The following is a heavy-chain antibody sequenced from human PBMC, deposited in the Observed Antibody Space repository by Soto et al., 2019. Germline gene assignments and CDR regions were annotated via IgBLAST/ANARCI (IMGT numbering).Heavy chain of an antibody. V-gene: IGHV4-39*01. D-gene: IGHD3-22*01. Sequence: NPSETLSLTCTVSGGSISSSSYYWGWIRQPPWKGLEWIGSIYYSGSTYYNPSLKSRVTISVDTSKNQFSLKLSSVTAADTAVYYCARGGGSGYYYVILWAFDYWGQGXLVTVYS. J-gene: IGHJ4*02. CDR2: IYYSGST. CDR3: ARGGGSGYYYVILWAFDY. CDR1: GGSISSSSYY.